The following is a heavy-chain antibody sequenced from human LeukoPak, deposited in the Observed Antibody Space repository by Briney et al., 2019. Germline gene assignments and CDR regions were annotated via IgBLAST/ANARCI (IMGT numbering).Heavy chain of an antibody. J-gene: IGHJ4*02. Sequence: GGSLRLSCAASGFTVSNTYMSWVRQAPGKGLEWVSVIYPGGNTHYADSVKGRFTISRDNSKNTLYLQMNSLGADDTAVYYCAKMGWTAYDYTNYWGQGALVTVSS. V-gene: IGHV3-53*01. CDR3: AKMGWTAYDYTNY. CDR1: GFTVSNTY. CDR2: IYPGGNT. D-gene: IGHD5-12*01.